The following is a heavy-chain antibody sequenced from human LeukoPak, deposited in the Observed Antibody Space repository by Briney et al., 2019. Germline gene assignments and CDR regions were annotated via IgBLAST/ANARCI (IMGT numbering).Heavy chain of an antibody. J-gene: IGHJ5*02. D-gene: IGHD5-18*01. CDR2: ISYDGSNK. CDR1: GFTFSSYA. CDR3: AEDSYGSRFDP. Sequence: GGSLRLSCAASGFTFSSYAMHWVRQAPGKGLEWVAVISYDGSNKYYADSVKGRFTISRDNSKNTLYLQMNSLRAEDTAVYYCAEDSYGSRFDPWGQGTLVTVSS. V-gene: IGHV3-30*04.